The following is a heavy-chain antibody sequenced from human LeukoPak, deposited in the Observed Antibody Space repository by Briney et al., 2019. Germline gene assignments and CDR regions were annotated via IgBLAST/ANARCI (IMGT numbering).Heavy chain of an antibody. CDR2: IYTSGST. J-gene: IGHJ5*02. Sequence: SETLSLTCTVSGGSISSYYWSWIRQPAGMGLEWIGRIYTSGSTNYNPSLKSRVTMSVDTSKNQFSLKLSSVTAADTAVYYCARGAERYDFWSGYYKDWFDPWGQGTLVTVSS. CDR3: ARGAERYDFWSGYYKDWFDP. D-gene: IGHD3-3*01. V-gene: IGHV4-4*07. CDR1: GGSISSYY.